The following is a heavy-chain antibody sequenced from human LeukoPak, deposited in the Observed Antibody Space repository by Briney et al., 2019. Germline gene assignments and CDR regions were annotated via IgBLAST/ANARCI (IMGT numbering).Heavy chain of an antibody. CDR2: INHSGST. CDR1: GGSFSGYY. CDR3: ASLRDES. V-gene: IGHV4-34*01. Sequence: KPSETLSLTCAVYGGSFSGYYWSWIRQPPGKGLEWIGEINHSGSTNYNPSLKSRVTISVDKSKNQFSLKLSSVTAADTAVYYCASLRDESWGQGTLVTVSS. J-gene: IGHJ5*02.